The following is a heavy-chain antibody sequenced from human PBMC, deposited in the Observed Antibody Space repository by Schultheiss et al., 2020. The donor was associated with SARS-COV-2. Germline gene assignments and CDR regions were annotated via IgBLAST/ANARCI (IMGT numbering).Heavy chain of an antibody. Sequence: ASVKVSCKASGYTFTSYAMHWVRQAPGQRLEWMGWINAGNGNTKYSQKFQGRVTITADKSTSTAYMELSSLRSEDTAVYYCARDLERVGGWVGVGYWGQGTLVTVSS. CDR1: GYTFTSYA. CDR2: INAGNGNT. V-gene: IGHV1-3*01. D-gene: IGHD6-19*01. J-gene: IGHJ4*02. CDR3: ARDLERVGGWVGVGY.